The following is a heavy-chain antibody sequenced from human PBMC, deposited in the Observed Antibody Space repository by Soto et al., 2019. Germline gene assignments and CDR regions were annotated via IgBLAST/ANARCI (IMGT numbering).Heavy chain of an antibody. J-gene: IGHJ4*02. CDR2: LYNAERT. V-gene: IGHV4-4*07. Sequence: LSLTCTVSGGSVSNHYWSWIRQPAGKGLEWLGRLYNAERTNYNPSLKSRVTMSMDTSKNQFSLKLTSVTAADTAVYFCAREPLAHSYFDFWGQGTPVTVSS. CDR1: GGSVSNHY. CDR3: AREPLAHSYFDF.